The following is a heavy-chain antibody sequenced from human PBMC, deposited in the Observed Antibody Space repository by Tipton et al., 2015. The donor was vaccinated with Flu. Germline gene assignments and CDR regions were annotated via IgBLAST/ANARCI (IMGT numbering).Heavy chain of an antibody. CDR2: IYYSGST. CDR1: GGSISSSSYY. J-gene: IGHJ6*02. D-gene: IGHD3-3*01. Sequence: TLSLTCTVSGGSISSSSYYWGWIRQPPGKGLEWIGSIYYSGSTYYNPSLKSRVTISVDTSKNQFSLKLSSVTAADTAVYYCARQTYDFWSGYPYYYYGMDVWGQGTTVTVSS. CDR3: ARQTYDFWSGYPYYYYGMDV. V-gene: IGHV4-39*01.